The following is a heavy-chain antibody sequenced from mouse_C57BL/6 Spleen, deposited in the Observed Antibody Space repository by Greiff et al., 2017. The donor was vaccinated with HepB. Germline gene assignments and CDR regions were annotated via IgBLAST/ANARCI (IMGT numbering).Heavy chain of an antibody. Sequence: VQLQQSGAELARPGASVKLSCKASGYTFTSYGISWVKQRTGQGLEWIGELYPRSGNTYYNEKFKGKATLPADKSSSTAYMELRSLTSEDSAVYFCARSGVLLRSSFAYWGQGTLVTVSA. CDR3: ARSGVLLRSSFAY. CDR1: GYTFTSYG. J-gene: IGHJ3*01. CDR2: LYPRSGNT. D-gene: IGHD1-1*01. V-gene: IGHV1-81*01.